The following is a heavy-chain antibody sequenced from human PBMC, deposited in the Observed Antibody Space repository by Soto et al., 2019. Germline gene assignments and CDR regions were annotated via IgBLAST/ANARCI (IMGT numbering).Heavy chain of an antibody. J-gene: IGHJ4*02. CDR2: ISAYNGNT. Sequence: GASVKVSCKDSGFTFTSYGISWVRQAPGQGLEWMGWISAYNGNTNYAQKLQGRVTMTTDTSTSTAYMELRSLRSEDTAVYYCARTTMTFYYFDFWGQGTLVTVPQ. CDR1: GFTFTSYG. V-gene: IGHV1-18*01. CDR3: ARTTMTFYYFDF. D-gene: IGHD4-17*01.